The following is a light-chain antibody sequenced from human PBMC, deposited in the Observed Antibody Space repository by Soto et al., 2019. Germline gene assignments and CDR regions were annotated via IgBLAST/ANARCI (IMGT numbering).Light chain of an antibody. J-gene: IGLJ2*01. CDR3: SPWDSSRAFV. CDR1: SSNIGNNY. Sequence: QSVLTQPPSVSASPGQTVTISCSGSSSNIGNNYVSWYQQHPGTAPKLLINENDKRPSGIPDRFSGSKSGTSATLVITWLQTGDEADYYCSPWDSSRAFVFGGGTKVTVL. V-gene: IGLV1-51*01. CDR2: END.